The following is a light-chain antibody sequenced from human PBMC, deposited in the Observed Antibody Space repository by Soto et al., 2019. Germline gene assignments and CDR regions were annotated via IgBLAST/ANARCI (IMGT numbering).Light chain of an antibody. V-gene: IGLV1-44*01. CDR2: SNN. CDR3: AAWDDSLSWV. CDR1: SSNIGSNT. J-gene: IGLJ3*02. Sequence: VLTQPPSASGTPGQRVTISCSGSSSNIGSNTVNWYQQLPGTAPKHLIFSNNQRPSGVPDRFSGSKSGTSASLAISGLQPEDEADYYCAAWDDSLSWVFGGGTQLTVL.